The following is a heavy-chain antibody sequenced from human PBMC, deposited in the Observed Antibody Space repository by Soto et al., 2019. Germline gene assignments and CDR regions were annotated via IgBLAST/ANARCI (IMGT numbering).Heavy chain of an antibody. CDR2: INAGNGNT. D-gene: IGHD3-10*01. CDR3: ARGDTMVRGVISYYGMDV. V-gene: IGHV1-3*01. CDR1: GYTFTSYA. Sequence: ASVKVSCKASGYTFTSYAMHWVRQAPGQRLEWMGWINAGNGNTKYSQKFQGRVTITRDTSASTAYVELSSLRSEDTAVYYCARGDTMVRGVISYYGMDVWGQGTTVTVSS. J-gene: IGHJ6*02.